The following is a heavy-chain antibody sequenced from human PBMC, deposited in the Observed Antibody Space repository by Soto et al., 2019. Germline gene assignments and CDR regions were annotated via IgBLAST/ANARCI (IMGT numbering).Heavy chain of an antibody. Sequence: GGSLSLSCAASGFTFSSYSMNWVRQAPGKGLEWVSYISSSSSTIYYADSVKGRFTISRDNAKNSLYLQMNSLRAEDTAVYYCARASDYIWGSYRDLIDYWGQGTLVTVSS. CDR2: ISSSSSTI. V-gene: IGHV3-48*01. J-gene: IGHJ4*02. CDR3: ARASDYIWGSYRDLIDY. D-gene: IGHD3-16*02. CDR1: GFTFSSYS.